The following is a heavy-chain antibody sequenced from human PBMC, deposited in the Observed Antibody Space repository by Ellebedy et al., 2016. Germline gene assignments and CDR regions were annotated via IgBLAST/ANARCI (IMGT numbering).Heavy chain of an antibody. CDR3: ASQTTVTKYYYYYGMDV. Sequence: ETLSLTCAASGFTFSSYWMHWVRQAPGKGLVWVSRINSDGSSTSYADSVKGRFTISRDNAKNTLYLQMNSLRAEDTAVYYCASQTTVTKYYYYYGMDVWGQGTTVTVSS. CDR2: INSDGSST. D-gene: IGHD4-17*01. J-gene: IGHJ6*02. CDR1: GFTFSSYW. V-gene: IGHV3-74*01.